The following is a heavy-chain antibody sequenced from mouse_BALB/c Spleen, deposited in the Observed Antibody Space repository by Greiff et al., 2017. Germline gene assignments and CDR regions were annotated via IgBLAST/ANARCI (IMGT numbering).Heavy chain of an antibody. CDR3: AKYGYDGGYAMDY. D-gene: IGHD2-2*01. J-gene: IGHJ4*01. Sequence: EVKLMESGGGLVKPGGSLKLSCAASGFTFSSYAMSWVRQTPEKRLEWVASISSGGSTYYPDSVKGRFTISRDNARNILYLQMSSLRSEDTAMYYCAKYGYDGGYAMDYWGQGTSVTVSS. V-gene: IGHV5-6-5*01. CDR1: GFTFSSYA. CDR2: ISSGGST.